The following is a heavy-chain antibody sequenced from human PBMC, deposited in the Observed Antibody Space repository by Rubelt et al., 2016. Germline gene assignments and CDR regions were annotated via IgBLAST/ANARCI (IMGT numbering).Heavy chain of an antibody. D-gene: IGHD5-18*01. V-gene: IGHV4-31*03. CDR1: GGSISSGGYY. J-gene: IGHJ4*02. CDR2: INHRGST. CDR3: ARGRIRGYSYGYAG. Sequence: QVQLQESGPGLVKPSQTLSLTCTVSGGSISSGGYYWSWIRQPPGKGLEWLGEINHRGSTNYNPSLKCRVTISVDTSKNQFSLKLSSVTAADTAVYYCARGRIRGYSYGYAGWGQGTLVTVSS.